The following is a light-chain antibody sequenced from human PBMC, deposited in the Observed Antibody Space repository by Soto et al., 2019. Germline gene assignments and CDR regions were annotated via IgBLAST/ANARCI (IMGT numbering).Light chain of an antibody. J-gene: IGLJ1*01. V-gene: IGLV2-14*03. CDR3: SSYTTSNTRQIV. CDR1: SSDVGGYNY. Sequence: LTQPASVSGSPGQLITISCTGTSSDVGGYNYVSWYQHHPGKAPKLIIYDVSNRPSGVSNRFSGSKSGNTASLTISGLQPEDEADYYCSSYTTSNTRQIVFGTGTKVTVL. CDR2: DVS.